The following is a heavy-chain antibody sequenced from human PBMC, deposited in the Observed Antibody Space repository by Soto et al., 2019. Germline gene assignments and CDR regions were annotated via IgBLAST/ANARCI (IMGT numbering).Heavy chain of an antibody. CDR1: GFTFSDYY. CDR2: ISSSGSTI. Sequence: QVQLVESGGGLVKPGGSLRLSCAASGFTFSDYYMSWIRQAPGKGLEWVSYISSSGSTIYYADSVKGRFTISGDNAKNSLYLQMNSLRAEDTAVYYCARDTTYYDFWSGYSYYYYYMDVWGKGTTVTVSS. CDR3: ARDTTYYDFWSGYSYYYYYMDV. V-gene: IGHV3-11*01. D-gene: IGHD3-3*01. J-gene: IGHJ6*03.